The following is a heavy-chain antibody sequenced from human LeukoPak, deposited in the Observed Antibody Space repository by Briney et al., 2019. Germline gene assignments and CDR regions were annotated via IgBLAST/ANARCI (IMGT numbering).Heavy chain of an antibody. J-gene: IGHJ3*02. Sequence: GASVKVSCKASGYTFTGYYMHWVRQAPGQGLEWMGWINPKSGGTNYAQKFQGRVTMTRDTSISTAYMELSRLRSDDTAVYYCARDLGATIRGFDIWGQGTMVTVSS. V-gene: IGHV1-2*02. CDR1: GYTFTGYY. CDR3: ARDLGATIRGFDI. CDR2: INPKSGGT. D-gene: IGHD1-26*01.